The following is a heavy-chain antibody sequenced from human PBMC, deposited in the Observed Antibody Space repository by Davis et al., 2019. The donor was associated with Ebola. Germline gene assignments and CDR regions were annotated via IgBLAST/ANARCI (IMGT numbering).Heavy chain of an antibody. CDR2: ISSSSSTI. CDR1: GFTFSSYS. J-gene: IGHJ4*02. Sequence: GESLKISCAASGFTFSSYSMNWVRQAPGKGLEWVSYISSSSSTIYYADSVKGRFTISRDNAKNSLYLQMNSLRDEDTAVYYCARGELGYFDYWGQGTLVTVSS. D-gene: IGHD1-7*01. CDR3: ARGELGYFDY. V-gene: IGHV3-48*02.